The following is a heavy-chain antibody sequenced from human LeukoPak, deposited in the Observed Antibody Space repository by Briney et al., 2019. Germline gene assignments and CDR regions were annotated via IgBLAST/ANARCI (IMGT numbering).Heavy chain of an antibody. CDR1: DGSISSYY. CDR3: ARFRSAVAGTYNYYYLDV. D-gene: IGHD6-19*01. V-gene: IGHV4-59*01. Sequence: SETLSLTCTVSDGSISSYYRSWIRLPPGKGLEYIGYVSYSGTTNYNPSLKSRLTISLDTSKNQISLRLSSVTAADTAVYYCARFRSAVAGTYNYYYLDVWGKGTTVTVSS. J-gene: IGHJ6*03. CDR2: VSYSGTT.